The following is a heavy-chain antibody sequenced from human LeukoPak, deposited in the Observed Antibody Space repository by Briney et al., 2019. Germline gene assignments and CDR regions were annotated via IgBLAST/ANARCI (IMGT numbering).Heavy chain of an antibody. D-gene: IGHD5-12*01. CDR2: IIPIFGTA. J-gene: IGHJ6*03. Sequence: ASVKVSCKASGGTFSSYAISWVRQAPGQGLEWMGGIIPIFGTANYAQKFQGRVTITADESTSTAYMELSSLRSEDTAVYYCATKGGYDYYYYYYYMDVWGKGTTVTVSS. CDR1: GGTFSSYA. CDR3: ATKGGYDYYYYYYYMDV. V-gene: IGHV1-69*13.